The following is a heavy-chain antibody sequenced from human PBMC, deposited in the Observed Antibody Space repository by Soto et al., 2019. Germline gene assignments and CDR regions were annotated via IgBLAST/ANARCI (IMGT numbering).Heavy chain of an antibody. D-gene: IGHD2-21*02. Sequence: SETLSLPCTVSGGTISRYYWSWIRQPPGKGLEWIGYMYNTGSTVYNPSFKSRVTISVDTSKNQFSLKLNSVTAADTAVYYCARDLWGYCGTDCYPLDVWGQGTTVTVSS. J-gene: IGHJ6*02. CDR2: MYNTGST. CDR3: ARDLWGYCGTDCYPLDV. V-gene: IGHV4-59*01. CDR1: GGTISRYY.